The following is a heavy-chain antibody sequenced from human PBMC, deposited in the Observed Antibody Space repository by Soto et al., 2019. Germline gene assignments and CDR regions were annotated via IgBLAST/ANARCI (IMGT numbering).Heavy chain of an antibody. CDR1: GLTFTSYA. V-gene: IGHV3-23*01. J-gene: IGHJ6*02. CDR2: ISGSGGST. CDR3: AREGGNYFYGMDV. Sequence: EVQLLESGGGLVQPGGSLRLSCAASGLTFTSYAMTWVRQAPGKGLEWVSAISGSGGSTYYADSVKGRFTISRDNSKNTLYLQMNNLRAEDTAVYYCAREGGNYFYGMDVWGQGTTVTVSS.